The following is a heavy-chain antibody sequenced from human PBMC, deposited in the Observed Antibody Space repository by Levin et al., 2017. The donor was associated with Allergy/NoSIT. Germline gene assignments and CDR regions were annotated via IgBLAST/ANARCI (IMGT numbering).Heavy chain of an antibody. Sequence: GESLKISCAASGFTFSNFGMHWVRQAPGKGLEWVAVISYHGINKYYAESVKGRFTISRDNSRNTLYLQMNSLRTEDTAVYYCAEYYDYGDYRDWLDPWGQGALVTVSS. CDR3: AEYYDYGDYRDWLDP. CDR2: ISYHGINK. V-gene: IGHV3-30*18. D-gene: IGHD4-17*01. J-gene: IGHJ5*02. CDR1: GFTFSNFG.